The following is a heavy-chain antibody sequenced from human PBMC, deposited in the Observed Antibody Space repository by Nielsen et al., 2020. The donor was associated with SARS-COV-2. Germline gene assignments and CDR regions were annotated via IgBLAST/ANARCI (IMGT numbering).Heavy chain of an antibody. V-gene: IGHV4-4*02. CDR2: IYHRGST. Sequence: WIRQPPGKGLEWIGEIYHRGSTNYSPSLKTRVTISVDKSKNQFSLELRSVTAADTAVYYCARTYYDILTPWYYYYGMDVWGQGTTVTVSS. J-gene: IGHJ6*02. D-gene: IGHD3-9*01. CDR3: ARTYYDILTPWYYYYGMDV.